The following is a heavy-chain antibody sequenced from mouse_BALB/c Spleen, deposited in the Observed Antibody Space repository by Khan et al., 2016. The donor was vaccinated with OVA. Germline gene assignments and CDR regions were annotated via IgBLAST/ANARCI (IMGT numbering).Heavy chain of an antibody. J-gene: IGHJ4*01. V-gene: IGHV3-8*02. D-gene: IGHD1-1*01. CDR2: ITYSGNT. Sequence: VQLKQSGPSLVKPSQTLSLTCSVTGDSITSGFWNWIRKFPGNKFEYMGYITYSGNTYYNPSLNSRISITRDTSKSQYSLQLNSVTTEYTATYYCARSYGSWAIDYWGQGTSVTVSS. CDR3: ARSYGSWAIDY. CDR1: GDSITSGF.